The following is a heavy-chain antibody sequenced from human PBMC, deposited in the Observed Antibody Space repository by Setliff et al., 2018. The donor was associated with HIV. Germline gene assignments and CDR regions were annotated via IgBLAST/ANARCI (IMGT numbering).Heavy chain of an antibody. Sequence: LRLSCAASGFTFSGYVMSWVRQAPGKGLEWVSSISSSSSYMDYADSVKGRFTISRDNAKNSVYLQMNSLRAEDTAVYFCARDRGDTAIFDYWGQGTLVTVSS. CDR3: ARDRGDTAIFDY. CDR1: GFTFSGYV. V-gene: IGHV3-21*01. CDR2: ISSSSSYM. J-gene: IGHJ4*02. D-gene: IGHD5-18*01.